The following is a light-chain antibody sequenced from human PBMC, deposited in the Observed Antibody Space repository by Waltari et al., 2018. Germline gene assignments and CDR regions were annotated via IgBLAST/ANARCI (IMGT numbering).Light chain of an antibody. CDR2: AAS. CDR3: QQSYSTPYT. J-gene: IGKJ2*01. Sequence: DIQMTQSPSSLSASVGDRVTIPCRASQSISIYLNWYQQKPGKAPKLLIYAASSLQSGVPSRFSGSGSGTDFTLTISRLQPEDFATYYCQQSYSTPYTFGQGTKLEIK. CDR1: QSISIY. V-gene: IGKV1-39*01.